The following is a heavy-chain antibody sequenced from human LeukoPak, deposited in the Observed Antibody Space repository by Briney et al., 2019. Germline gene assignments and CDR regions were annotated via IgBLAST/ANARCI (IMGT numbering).Heavy chain of an antibody. D-gene: IGHD5-24*01. CDR2: INHSGST. V-gene: IGHV4-34*01. Sequence: PSETLSLTCAVYGRSFSGYYWSWIRQPPGKGLEWIGEINHSGSTNYNPSLKSRVTISVDTSKNQFSLKLSSVTAADTAVYYCARGPRWLQSPAFDYWGQGTLVTVSS. CDR1: GRSFSGYY. J-gene: IGHJ4*02. CDR3: ARGPRWLQSPAFDY.